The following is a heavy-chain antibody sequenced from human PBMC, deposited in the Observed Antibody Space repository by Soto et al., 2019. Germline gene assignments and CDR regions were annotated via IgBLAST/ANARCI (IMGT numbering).Heavy chain of an antibody. D-gene: IGHD1-26*01. CDR1: GCTFSSYA. V-gene: IGHV1-69*06. Sequence: QVQLVQSGAEVKKPGSSVKVSCKASGCTFSSYAISLVRQAPGQGLEWMGGIIPIFGTANYAQKFQGRVTITADKSPSTAYMALSSLRSEDTAVYYCASGRVGATPYYFDYWGQGTLVTVSS. CDR2: IIPIFGTA. J-gene: IGHJ4*02. CDR3: ASGRVGATPYYFDY.